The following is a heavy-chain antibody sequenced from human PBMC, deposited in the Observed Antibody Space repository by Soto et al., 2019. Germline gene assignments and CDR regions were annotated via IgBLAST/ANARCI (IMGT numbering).Heavy chain of an antibody. V-gene: IGHV3-30-3*01. CDR2: ITYDGSNQ. CDR1: GFSLSRFA. Sequence: QVQLVESGGDVVQPGRSLRLSCAGSGFSLSRFAIHWVRQAPGKGLEWVAVITYDGSNQYYADSVKGRFTVSRDNSRSTVYLQMNNLRSEDTAIYYCARLFGGYSGSHADEFDIWGQGTMVPVSS. CDR3: ARLFGGYSGSHADEFDI. D-gene: IGHD1-26*01. J-gene: IGHJ3*02.